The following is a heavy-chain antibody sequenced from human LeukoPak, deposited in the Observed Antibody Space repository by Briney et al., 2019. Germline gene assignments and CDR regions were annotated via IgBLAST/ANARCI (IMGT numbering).Heavy chain of an antibody. J-gene: IGHJ6*03. V-gene: IGHV3-21*01. CDR2: VTSGSSYI. D-gene: IGHD1-26*01. Sequence: GGSLRLSCAASGFTFSSYNMNWVRQAPGKGLEWVSSVTSGSSYIYYADSVKGRFTISRDNAKNSLYLQMNSLRAEDTAVYYCARDPYSGSYGNYYYYFMDVWGKGTTVTISS. CDR3: ARDPYSGSYGNYYYYFMDV. CDR1: GFTFSSYN.